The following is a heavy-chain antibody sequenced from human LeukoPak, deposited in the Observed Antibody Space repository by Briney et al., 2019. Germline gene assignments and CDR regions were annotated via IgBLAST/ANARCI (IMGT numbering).Heavy chain of an antibody. D-gene: IGHD6-19*01. CDR3: ARLGYSSGSDY. CDR1: GYTFSNYN. V-gene: IGHV1-46*01. J-gene: IGHJ4*02. CDR2: VNPSGDST. Sequence: TSVKVSCKASGYTFSNYNIHWLRQAPGQGLEWMGIVNPSGDSTNYAQNFQGRVTMTGDTSISTAYMELRRLRSDDTAVYYCARLGYSSGSDYWGQGTLVTVSS.